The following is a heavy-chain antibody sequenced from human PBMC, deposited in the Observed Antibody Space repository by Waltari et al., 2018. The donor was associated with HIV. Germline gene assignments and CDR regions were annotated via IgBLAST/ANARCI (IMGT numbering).Heavy chain of an antibody. J-gene: IGHJ3*01. CDR2: IYWDDDK. CDR3: ARQYSRVGAFDR. V-gene: IGHV2-5*02. CDR1: GFSLSTSGVG. Sequence: QITLKESGPTLVKPTQTLRLTCTFSGFSLSTSGVGVGWLRQAPGKAPEWLALIYWDDDKHYSPSLKTRLTNTKDNSKRQVVVTMTNMDPVDICTYYGARQYSRVGAFDRWGQGTVVTVSS. D-gene: IGHD3-22*01.